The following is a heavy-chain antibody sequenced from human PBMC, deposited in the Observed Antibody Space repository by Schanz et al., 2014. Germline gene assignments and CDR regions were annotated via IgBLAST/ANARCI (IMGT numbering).Heavy chain of an antibody. J-gene: IGHJ4*02. V-gene: IGHV3-74*01. Sequence: EVQLVESGGGLVQPGGSLRLSCAASGFTYSSYWMHWVRQAPGKGLVWVSTIDTAGSYTSYVDSVKGRFTISRDNSKNTLYVQMNSLRAEDTAVYYCAKSMYSTSWAFDFWGQGAQVTVSS. CDR1: GFTYSSYW. CDR2: IDTAGSYT. CDR3: AKSMYSTSWAFDF. D-gene: IGHD2-2*01.